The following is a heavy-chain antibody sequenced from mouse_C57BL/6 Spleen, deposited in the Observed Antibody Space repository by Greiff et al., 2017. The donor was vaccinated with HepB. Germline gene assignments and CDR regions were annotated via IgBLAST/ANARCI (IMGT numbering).Heavy chain of an antibody. CDR1: GFTFSSYG. CDR3: ARRIEDAMDY. CDR2: ISSGGSYT. J-gene: IGHJ4*01. V-gene: IGHV5-6*01. Sequence: DVQLVESGGDLVKPGGSLKLSCAASGFTFSSYGMSWVRQTPDKRLEWVATISSGGSYTYYPDSVKGRFTISRDNAKNTLYLQMSSLKSEDTAMYYCARRIEDAMDYWGQGTSVTVSS.